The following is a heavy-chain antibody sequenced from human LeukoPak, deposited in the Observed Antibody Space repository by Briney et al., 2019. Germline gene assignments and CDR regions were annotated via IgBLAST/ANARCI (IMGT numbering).Heavy chain of an antibody. CDR1: GFTFSSYG. D-gene: IGHD6-13*01. CDR2: ISYDGSNK. J-gene: IGHJ5*02. CDR3: ARGKGDSSSWYLTWLGRFDP. Sequence: GGSLRLSCAASGFTFSSYGMHWVRQAPGKGLEWVAVISYDGSNKYYADSVKGRFTISRDNSKNTLYLQMNSLRAEDTAVYYCARGKGDSSSWYLTWLGRFDPWGQGTLVTVSS. V-gene: IGHV3-30*03.